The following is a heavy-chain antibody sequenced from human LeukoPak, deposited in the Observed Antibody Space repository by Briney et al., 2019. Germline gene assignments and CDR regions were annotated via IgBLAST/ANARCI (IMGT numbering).Heavy chain of an antibody. CDR1: GGSISSFC. CDR2: YCSSGNT. D-gene: IGHD2-21*01. V-gene: IGHV4-4*07. CDR3: ATGGGDLDH. Sequence: SETLSLTCTVSGGSISSFCWSWIRQPAGKVLEWIGRYCSSGNTNYNPSLKSRVTMLVDTFQNQFSLKLSSVTAADTAVYYCATGGGDLDHWGQGTLVTGSS. J-gene: IGHJ5*02.